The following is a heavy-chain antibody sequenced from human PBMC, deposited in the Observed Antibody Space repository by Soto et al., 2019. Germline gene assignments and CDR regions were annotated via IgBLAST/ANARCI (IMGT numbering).Heavy chain of an antibody. V-gene: IGHV1-18*01. Sequence: ASVKVSCKASGYTFTSYGISWVRQAPGQGLEWMGWISAYNGNTNYAQKLQGRVTMTTDTSTSTAYMELRSLRSEDTAVYYCATWGTRLVYCTNGVCYTDFDYRGQRTPVTVSS. CDR2: ISAYNGNT. D-gene: IGHD2-8*01. J-gene: IGHJ4*02. CDR3: ATWGTRLVYCTNGVCYTDFDY. CDR1: GYTFTSYG.